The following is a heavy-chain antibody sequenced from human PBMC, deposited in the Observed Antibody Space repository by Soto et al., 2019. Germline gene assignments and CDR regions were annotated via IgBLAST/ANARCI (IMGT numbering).Heavy chain of an antibody. Sequence: GGSLRLSCAASGFTFSSYAMSWVRQAPGKGLEWVSAISGSGGSTYYADSVKGRFTISRDNSKNTLYLQMNSLRAEDTAVYYCAKFFMGSVEWSPQFDPWGQGTLVTVSS. D-gene: IGHD3-3*01. CDR2: ISGSGGST. V-gene: IGHV3-23*01. CDR3: AKFFMGSVEWSPQFDP. J-gene: IGHJ5*02. CDR1: GFTFSSYA.